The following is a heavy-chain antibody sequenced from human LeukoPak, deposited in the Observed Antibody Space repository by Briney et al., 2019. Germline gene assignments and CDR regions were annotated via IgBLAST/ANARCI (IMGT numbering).Heavy chain of an antibody. D-gene: IGHD1-26*01. J-gene: IGHJ4*02. CDR1: GASISSSNFY. CDR3: VRHYVLHIVGPSY. CDR2: IYYGETT. Sequence: PSETLSLTCTVSGASISSSNFYWDWIRQSPGKGLEWIGNIYYGETTSYHPSFKSRVTISVDSSKNQFSLKVNSVTAADTAMYFCVRHYVLHIVGPSYWGQGILVTVSS. V-gene: IGHV4-39*01.